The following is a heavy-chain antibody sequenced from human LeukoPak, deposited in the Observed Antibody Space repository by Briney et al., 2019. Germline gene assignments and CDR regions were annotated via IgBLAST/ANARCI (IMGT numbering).Heavy chain of an antibody. D-gene: IGHD1-7*01. CDR3: ARDGNWNYHWFDP. CDR1: GYTFTGYY. J-gene: IGHJ5*02. CDR2: INPNTGGT. Sequence: GASVTVSCKASGYTFTGYYMHWVRQAPGQGLEWMGWINPNTGGTNYAQKFQGRVTMTRDTSITTAYMELSRLTSDDTAVYYCARDGNWNYHWFDPWGQGTLVTVSS. V-gene: IGHV1-2*02.